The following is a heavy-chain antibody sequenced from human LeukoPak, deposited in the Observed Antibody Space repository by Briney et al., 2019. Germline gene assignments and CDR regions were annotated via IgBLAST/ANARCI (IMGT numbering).Heavy chain of an antibody. D-gene: IGHD5-12*01. J-gene: IGHJ4*02. Sequence: PGGSLRLSCAASGFTFDDYAMHWVRQAPGKGLEWVSGISWNSGSIGYADSVKGRFAISRDNAKNSLYLQMNSLRAEDTALYYCAKDIRPRRGSTDIVATMGWGQGTLVTVSS. CDR3: AKDIRPRRGSTDIVATMG. V-gene: IGHV3-9*01. CDR2: ISWNSGSI. CDR1: GFTFDDYA.